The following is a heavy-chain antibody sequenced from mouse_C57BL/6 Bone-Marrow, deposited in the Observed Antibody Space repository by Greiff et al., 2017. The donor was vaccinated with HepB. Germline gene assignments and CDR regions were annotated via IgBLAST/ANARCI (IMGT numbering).Heavy chain of an antibody. V-gene: IGHV14-4*01. Sequence: EVQLQESGAELVRPGASVKLSCTASGFNIKDDYMHWVKQRPEQGLEWIGWIDPENGDTEYASKFQGKATITADTSSNTAYLQLSSLTSEDTAVYYCTSNWYWYFDVWGTGTTVTVSS. J-gene: IGHJ1*03. D-gene: IGHD4-1*01. CDR1: GFNIKDDY. CDR2: IDPENGDT. CDR3: TSNWYWYFDV.